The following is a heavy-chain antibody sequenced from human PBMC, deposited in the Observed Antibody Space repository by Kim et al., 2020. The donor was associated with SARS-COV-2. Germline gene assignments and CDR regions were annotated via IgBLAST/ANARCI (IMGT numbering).Heavy chain of an antibody. Sequence: SVKVSCKASGGTFSSYAISWVRQAPGQGLEWMGGIIPIFGTANYAQKFQGRVTITADESTSTAYMELSSLRSEDTAVYYCARGSERPYYYDSSGYYVAWGQGTLVTVSS. CDR2: IIPIFGTA. CDR1: GGTFSSYA. D-gene: IGHD3-22*01. J-gene: IGHJ5*02. V-gene: IGHV1-69*13. CDR3: ARGSERPYYYDSSGYYVA.